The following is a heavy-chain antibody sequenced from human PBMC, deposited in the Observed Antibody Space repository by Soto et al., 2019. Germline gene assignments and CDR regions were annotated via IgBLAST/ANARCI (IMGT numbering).Heavy chain of an antibody. CDR1: GFTFSSYA. Sequence: QVQLVESGGGVVQPGRSLRLSCAASGFTFSSYAMHWVRQAPGKGLEWVAVISYDGSNKYYADSVKGRFTISSDNYKKALYLHMNRLGAEDAAVYYCARAINFDWVFVNWFDPWGQGTLVTVCS. CDR2: ISYDGSNK. D-gene: IGHD3-9*01. CDR3: ARAINFDWVFVNWFDP. J-gene: IGHJ5*02. V-gene: IGHV3-30-3*01.